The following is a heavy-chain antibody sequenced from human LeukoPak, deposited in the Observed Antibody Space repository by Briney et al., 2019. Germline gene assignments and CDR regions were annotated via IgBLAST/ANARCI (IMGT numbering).Heavy chain of an antibody. D-gene: IGHD6-13*01. J-gene: IGHJ4*02. V-gene: IGHV4-34*01. CDR2: INHIGNT. CDR3: ARGRYSSSWSRAERGGYFDY. CDR1: GGSLSGYY. Sequence: PSETLSPTCAVYGGSLSGYYWRWIRQPPGRGLEGIGEINHIGNTNYNPSLKSRVTISVDTSKNLFSLKLSSVTAADTAVYYCARGRYSSSWSRAERGGYFDYWGQGTLVTVSS.